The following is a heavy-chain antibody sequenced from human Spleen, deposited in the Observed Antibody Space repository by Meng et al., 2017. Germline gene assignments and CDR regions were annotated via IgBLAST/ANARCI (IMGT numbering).Heavy chain of an antibody. CDR1: GFTCSSYW. V-gene: IGHV3-74*01. D-gene: IGHD2-15*01. J-gene: IGHJ2*01. CDR2: INRDGSST. Sequence: EVQLVESGGGLVQPGGSLRLSCAGSGFTCSSYWMHWVRQAPGKGLVWVARINRDGSSTGYADSVKGRFTISRDNAKNTLYLQMSSLRAEDTAVYYCARIFGGLLGYCSGGSCYSGWYFDLWGRGTLVTVSS. CDR3: ARIFGGLLGYCSGGSCYSGWYFDL.